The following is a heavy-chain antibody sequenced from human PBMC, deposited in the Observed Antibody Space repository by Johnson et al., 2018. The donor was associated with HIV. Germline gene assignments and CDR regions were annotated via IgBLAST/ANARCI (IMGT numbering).Heavy chain of an antibody. CDR2: IAHDESIT. CDR1: GFTFANYG. J-gene: IGHJ3*02. D-gene: IGHD2-21*02. CDR3: AKDDNLGVWYSDAFDI. V-gene: IGHV3-30*02. Sequence: QVQLVESGGGVVQPGGSLRLSCAASGFTFANYGMHWVRQAPGKGLEWVAFIAHDESITHYADSVKGRFTMSRYNSKNTMNLQMKSLRAEETAIYYCAKDDNLGVWYSDAFDIWGQGTVVTVSS.